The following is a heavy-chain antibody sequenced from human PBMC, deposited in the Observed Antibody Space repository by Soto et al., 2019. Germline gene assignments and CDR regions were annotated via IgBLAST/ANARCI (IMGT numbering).Heavy chain of an antibody. V-gene: IGHV4-4*07. D-gene: IGHD3-16*01. Sequence: KPSETLSLTCAVSGGSMRSYFWSWIRQPAGKGLEWIGRICRSGSTSYNPSLKSRVTMSVYTSKNQVSLRLNSMTAADTAVYYCARGLSAFDPWGQGTLVTVSS. CDR2: ICRSGST. CDR1: GGSMRSYF. CDR3: ARGLSAFDP. J-gene: IGHJ5*02.